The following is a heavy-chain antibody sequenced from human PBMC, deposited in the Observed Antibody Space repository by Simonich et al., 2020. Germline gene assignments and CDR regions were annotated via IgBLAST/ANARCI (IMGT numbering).Heavy chain of an antibody. D-gene: IGHD5-18*01. CDR2: ISSSSSYI. J-gene: IGHJ4*02. CDR1: GFTFSSYS. Sequence: EVQLVESGGGLVKPGGSLRLSCAASGFTFSSYSMNWVHQAPGKGREWVSSISSSSSYIYYADSVKGRFTISRDNAKNSLYLQMNSLRAEVTAVYYCARDVDTAMVFDYWGQGTLVTVSS. CDR3: ARDVDTAMVFDY. V-gene: IGHV3-21*01.